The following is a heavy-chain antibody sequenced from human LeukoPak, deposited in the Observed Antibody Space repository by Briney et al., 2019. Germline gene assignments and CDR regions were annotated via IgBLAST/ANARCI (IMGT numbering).Heavy chain of an antibody. J-gene: IGHJ4*02. Sequence: GGSLRLSCAASGFTVSSNYMSWVRQAPGKGLEWVSVIYSGGSTYYADSVKGRFTISRDNSKNTLYLQMNSLRAEDTAVYYCAKDRGDIVATIFGYWGQGTLVTVSS. CDR3: AKDRGDIVATIFGY. D-gene: IGHD5-12*01. V-gene: IGHV3-53*01. CDR2: IYSGGST. CDR1: GFTVSSNY.